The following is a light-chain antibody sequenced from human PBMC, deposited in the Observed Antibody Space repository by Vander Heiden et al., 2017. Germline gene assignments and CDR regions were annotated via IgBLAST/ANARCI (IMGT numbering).Light chain of an antibody. CDR3: SSYADSNKLV. Sequence: QSALTQPPSASGSPGQSVTISSPGTSTDVGGYNYVSWYQHHPGKAPKLMIYEVTKRPSGVPDRFSGSKSVNTASLTVSGLQAEDEADYYCSSYADSNKLVFGGGTRLTVL. J-gene: IGLJ2*01. V-gene: IGLV2-8*01. CDR1: STDVGGYNY. CDR2: EVT.